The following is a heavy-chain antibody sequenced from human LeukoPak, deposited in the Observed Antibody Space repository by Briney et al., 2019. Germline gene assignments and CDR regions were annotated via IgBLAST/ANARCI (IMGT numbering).Heavy chain of an antibody. CDR2: ISSSSSYI. J-gene: IGHJ6*03. Sequence: GGSLRLSCAASGFTFSSYSMNWVRQAPGKGLEWVSSISSSSSYIYYADSVKGRFTISRDNSKNTLYLQMNSLRAEDTAVYYCAKDAGYCSSTSCYVRGIFYYYYYMDVWGKGTTVTISS. D-gene: IGHD2-2*03. CDR1: GFTFSSYS. CDR3: AKDAGYCSSTSCYVRGIFYYYYYMDV. V-gene: IGHV3-21*01.